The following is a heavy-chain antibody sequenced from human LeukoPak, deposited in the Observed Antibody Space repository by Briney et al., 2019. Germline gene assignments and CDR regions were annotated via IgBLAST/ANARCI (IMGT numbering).Heavy chain of an antibody. CDR3: ARLTGRDTSDWPYFHY. J-gene: IGHJ4*01. Sequence: SETLSLTCTVSGGSITSSTYYWGWIRQPPGKGLEWIGSIYYTGSTYYNPSLKSRVTISIDTSKNQFSLNLTSVTAADTAVFYCARLTGRDTSDWPYFHYWGQGALVTVSS. CDR1: GGSITSSTYY. D-gene: IGHD2-2*01. CDR2: IYYTGST. V-gene: IGHV4-39*01.